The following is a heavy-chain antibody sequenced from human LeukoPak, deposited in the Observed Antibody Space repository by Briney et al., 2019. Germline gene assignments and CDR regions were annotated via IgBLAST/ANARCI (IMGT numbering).Heavy chain of an antibody. D-gene: IGHD1-1*01. J-gene: IGHJ5*02. CDR3: AREWSGPKLP. Sequence: WGALRLSFAASGFTFRSYSMNWVRPAPGEGVEWVSSISSSSSYIYYADSVKGRFTISRDNAKNSLYLQMNSLRTEDTAVYYCAREWSGPKLPWGQGTLVTVSS. CDR2: ISSSSSYI. CDR1: GFTFRSYS. V-gene: IGHV3-21*01.